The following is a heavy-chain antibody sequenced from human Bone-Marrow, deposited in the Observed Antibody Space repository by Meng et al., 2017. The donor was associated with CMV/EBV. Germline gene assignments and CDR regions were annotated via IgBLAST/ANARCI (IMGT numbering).Heavy chain of an antibody. CDR2: IYYSGST. V-gene: IGHV4-39*07. CDR3: ARDEPVPAAMSPVYYYYGMDV. D-gene: IGHD2-2*01. J-gene: IGHJ6*02. Sequence: SETLSLTCTVSGGSISSSSYYWGWIRQPPGKGLEWIGSIYYSGSTYYNPSLKSRVTISVDTSKNQFSLKLSSVTAADTAVDYCARDEPVPAAMSPVYYYYGMDVWGQGTTVTVSS. CDR1: GGSISSSSYY.